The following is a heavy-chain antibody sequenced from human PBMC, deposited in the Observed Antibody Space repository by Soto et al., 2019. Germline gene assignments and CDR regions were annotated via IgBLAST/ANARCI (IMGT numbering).Heavy chain of an antibody. Sequence: PGGSLRLSCAASGFTFSSYAMSWVRQAPGKGLEWVSAISGSGGSTYYADSVKGRFTISRDNSKNTLYLQMNSLRAEDTAVYYCAKECPYYDILTGYFGSHRVRAQLDYWGQGTLVTVSS. J-gene: IGHJ4*02. CDR2: ISGSGGST. V-gene: IGHV3-23*01. D-gene: IGHD3-9*01. CDR3: AKECPYYDILTGYFGSHRVRAQLDY. CDR1: GFTFSSYA.